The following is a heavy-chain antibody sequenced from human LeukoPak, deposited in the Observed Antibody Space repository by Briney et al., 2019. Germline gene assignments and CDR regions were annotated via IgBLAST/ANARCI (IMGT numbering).Heavy chain of an antibody. D-gene: IGHD3-3*01. CDR3: ARAVNYDFWSGYYHY. V-gene: IGHV4-4*02. Sequence: SGTLSLTCAVSGGSISSSNWWSWVRQPPGKGLEWIGEINHSGSTNYNPSLKSRVTISVDTSKNQFSLKLSSVTAADTAVYYCARAVNYDFWSGYYHYWGQGTLVTVSS. CDR1: GGSISSSNW. CDR2: INHSGST. J-gene: IGHJ4*02.